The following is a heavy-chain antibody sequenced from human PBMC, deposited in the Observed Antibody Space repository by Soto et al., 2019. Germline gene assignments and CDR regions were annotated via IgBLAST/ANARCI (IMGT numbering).Heavy chain of an antibody. V-gene: IGHV1-2*02. CDR3: ARISVDVPE. J-gene: IGHJ4*02. CDR1: GPTFIAYY. CDR2: IDPKSGGT. Sequence: QLVQSGAEVKKPGASVKVSCKTSGPTFIAYYIHWVRQAPGQGLEWMGWIDPKSGGTTYEQKFLGRVTMTRDTSINTAYIELNTLTSHDTAFYYCARISVDVPEWGQGTLITVSS. D-gene: IGHD5-12*01.